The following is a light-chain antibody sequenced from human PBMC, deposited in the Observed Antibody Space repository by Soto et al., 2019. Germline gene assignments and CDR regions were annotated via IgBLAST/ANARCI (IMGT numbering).Light chain of an antibody. V-gene: IGKV3-15*01. CDR1: QSVSYN. J-gene: IGKJ1*01. CDR2: GPS. Sequence: EILMTQSPATLSASTGERATLSFRASQSVSYNLAWYQQRTGQPPRLLIYGPSTRATGIPARFSGSGSGTEFTLTLSSLQSEDFALYYCQQYNNSPRTFGQGTKVDIK. CDR3: QQYNNSPRT.